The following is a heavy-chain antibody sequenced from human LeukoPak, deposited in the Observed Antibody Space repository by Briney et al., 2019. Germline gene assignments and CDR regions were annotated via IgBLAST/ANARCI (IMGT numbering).Heavy chain of an antibody. CDR3: ARRSPGGYETFDY. CDR2: MYYSGST. CDR1: GGSISGSSYY. V-gene: IGHV4-39*01. J-gene: IGHJ4*02. Sequence: PSETLSLTCTVSGGSISGSSYYWGWIRQPPGKGLEWIGSMYYSGSTYYNPSLKSRVTISVDTSKNQFSLKLSSVTAADTAVYYCARRSPGGYETFDYWGQGTLVTVSS. D-gene: IGHD5-12*01.